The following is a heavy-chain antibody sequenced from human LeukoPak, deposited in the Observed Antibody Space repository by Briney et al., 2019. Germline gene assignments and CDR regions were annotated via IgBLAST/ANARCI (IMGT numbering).Heavy chain of an antibody. V-gene: IGHV4-34*01. CDR1: GGSFSGYY. CDR3: AKDSEGGSYRPRQFDY. CDR2: INHSGST. J-gene: IGHJ4*02. Sequence: SETLSLTCAVYGGSFSGYYWSWIRQPPGKGLEWIGEINHSGSTNYNPSLKSRVTISVDTSKNQFSLKLSSVTAADTAVYYCAKDSEGGSYRPRQFDYWGQGTLVTVSS. D-gene: IGHD3-16*02.